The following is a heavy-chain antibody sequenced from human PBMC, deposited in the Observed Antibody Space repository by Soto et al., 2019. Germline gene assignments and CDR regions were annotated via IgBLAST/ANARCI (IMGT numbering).Heavy chain of an antibody. V-gene: IGHV1-69*01. CDR3: ARGNIGSYLAQRYYYYGMDV. CDR2: IIPIFGTA. J-gene: IGHJ6*02. Sequence: QVQLVQSGAEVKKPGSSVKVSCKASGGTFSSYAISWVRQAPGQGLEWMGGIIPIFGTANYAQKFQGRVTITADESTSTAYMELSSLRSEDTAVYYCARGNIGSYLAQRYYYYGMDVWGQGTTVTVSS. CDR1: GGTFSSYA. D-gene: IGHD1-26*01.